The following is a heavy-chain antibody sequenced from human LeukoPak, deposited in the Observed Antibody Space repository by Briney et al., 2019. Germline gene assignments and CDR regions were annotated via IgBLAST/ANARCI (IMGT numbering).Heavy chain of an antibody. V-gene: IGHV4-39*01. CDR3: ARRNRWELLDF. J-gene: IGHJ4*02. Sequence: PSETLSLTCTVSGGSISGSSYYWGWIRQPPGKGLEWIGSIYYSGSTYYNPSLKSRVTISVDTSKNQFSLKLNSVTATDTAVYYCARRNRWELLDFWGQGTLVTVSS. CDR2: IYYSGST. CDR1: GGSISGSSYY. D-gene: IGHD1-26*01.